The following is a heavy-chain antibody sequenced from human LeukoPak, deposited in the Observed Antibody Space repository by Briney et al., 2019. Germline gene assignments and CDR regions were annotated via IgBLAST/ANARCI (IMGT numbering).Heavy chain of an antibody. CDR1: GGSISSSSYF. Sequence: PSETLSLTCTVPGGSISSSSYFWGWIRQPPGKGLEWIGSISYSENTYYNPSLKSRVTISVDTSKNQFSLKLSSVTAADTAVYYCAREYYYDSSGYSHDAFDIWGQGTMVTVSS. CDR3: AREYYYDSSGYSHDAFDI. CDR2: ISYSENT. D-gene: IGHD3-22*01. V-gene: IGHV4-39*07. J-gene: IGHJ3*02.